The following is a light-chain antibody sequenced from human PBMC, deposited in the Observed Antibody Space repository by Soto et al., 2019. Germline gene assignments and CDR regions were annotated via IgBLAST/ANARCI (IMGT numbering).Light chain of an antibody. CDR3: QQYETSPFT. V-gene: IGKV3-20*01. J-gene: IGKJ4*01. CDR1: QSVDSSH. CDR2: GAS. Sequence: VLTQSPGTLSLSPGARATLSCRASQSVDSSHLAWYQHRPGRAPRLLVYGASRRATGVPDRFSGSGSGTHFTLSIRRLESEDFAVYYCQQYETSPFTFGGGTKVDIK.